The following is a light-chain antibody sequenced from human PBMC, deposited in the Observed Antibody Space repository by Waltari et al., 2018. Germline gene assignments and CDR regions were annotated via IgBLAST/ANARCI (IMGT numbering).Light chain of an antibody. Sequence: EIVMSQSPATLSVSSGERAILSCRASQTVSSTLAWYQQKPGQAPRLLIYGASTRATGIPARFSGSGSGTDFTLTISSLQSEDFAVYYCQQCNNWPYTFGQGTRLGIK. CDR2: GAS. CDR3: QQCNNWPYT. CDR1: QTVSST. V-gene: IGKV3-15*01. J-gene: IGKJ2*01.